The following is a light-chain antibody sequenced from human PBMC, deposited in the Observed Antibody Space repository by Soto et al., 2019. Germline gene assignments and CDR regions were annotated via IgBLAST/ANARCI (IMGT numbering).Light chain of an antibody. CDR1: QSVTSN. Sequence: EIVMTQSPATLSVSPGERATLSCRASQSVTSNLAWYQQKPGQAPRLLIYGASTRATGISARFSGSGSGTQFTLNISSLQSEDLAVYSCQQYNHWPPRSFTFGPGTKVDIK. CDR3: QQYNHWPPRSFT. J-gene: IGKJ3*01. V-gene: IGKV3-15*01. CDR2: GAS.